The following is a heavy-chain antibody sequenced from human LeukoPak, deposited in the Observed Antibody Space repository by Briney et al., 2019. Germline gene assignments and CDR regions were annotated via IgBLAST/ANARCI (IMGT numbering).Heavy chain of an antibody. Sequence: RAGGSLRLSCVASGFTFSSYALSWVRQAPGKGLEWLSAISGSGGSTYYADSVKGRFTISRDNSKNTLYLQMNSLRAEDTAVYYCAKDHPQPPSYSSGWYGRKDAFDIWGQGTMVTVSS. D-gene: IGHD6-19*01. V-gene: IGHV3-23*01. CDR3: AKDHPQPPSYSSGWYGRKDAFDI. J-gene: IGHJ3*02. CDR2: ISGSGGST. CDR1: GFTFSSYA.